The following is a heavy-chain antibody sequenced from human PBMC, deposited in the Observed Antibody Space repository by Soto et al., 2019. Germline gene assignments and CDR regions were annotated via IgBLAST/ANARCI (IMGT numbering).Heavy chain of an antibody. CDR3: ARSMDCGGTTCYFVPWFAP. J-gene: IGHJ5*02. V-gene: IGHV4-39*01. CDR2: INYSGST. Sequence: ETLSLTFTVSGRSISSSSHNWGWIRLPPGKGLEWIGSINYSGSTYYNPSLKSRNSISVDTSKNQFSLKLFSATAADTAVYYCARSMDCGGTTCYFVPWFAPWGQGTLVTVSS. CDR1: GRSISSSSHN. D-gene: IGHD2-2*01.